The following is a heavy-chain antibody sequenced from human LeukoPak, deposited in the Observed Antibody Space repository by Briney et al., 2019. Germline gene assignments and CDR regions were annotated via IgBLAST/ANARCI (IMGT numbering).Heavy chain of an antibody. CDR3: AKDKMEMTTWGCFDY. D-gene: IGHD5-24*01. Sequence: GGSLRLSCAASGFTFSSYAMSWVRQAPGKGLEWVSGISGSGGSTYYTDSVKGRFTISRDNSKNTLYLQMNSLRAEDMAVYYCAKDKMEMTTWGCFDYWGQGTLVTVSS. CDR1: GFTFSSYA. V-gene: IGHV3-23*01. CDR2: ISGSGGST. J-gene: IGHJ4*02.